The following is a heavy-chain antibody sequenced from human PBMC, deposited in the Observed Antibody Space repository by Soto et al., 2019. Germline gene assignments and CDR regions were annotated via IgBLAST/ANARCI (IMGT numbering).Heavy chain of an antibody. CDR3: ARQLRGYDVLTGYFLGAAFDI. CDR1: GGSISSSSYY. D-gene: IGHD3-9*01. CDR2: IYYSGST. J-gene: IGHJ3*02. V-gene: IGHV4-39*01. Sequence: QLQLQESGPGLVKPSETLSLTCTVSGGSISSSSYYWGWIRQPPGKGLEWIGSIYYSGSTYYNPYLKSRVTISVDTSKNQFSLNLSSVTAGDTAVFYCARQLRGYDVLTGYFLGAAFDIWGQGTMVTVSS.